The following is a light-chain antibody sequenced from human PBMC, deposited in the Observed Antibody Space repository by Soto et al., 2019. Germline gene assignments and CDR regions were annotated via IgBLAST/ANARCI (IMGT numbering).Light chain of an antibody. CDR2: GAS. J-gene: IGKJ4*01. V-gene: IGKV1-39*01. CDR3: QQSFITPPLT. CDR1: QSISTY. Sequence: DIQMSQSPSSLSASIGDRITITCRASQSISTYLNWYQQKPGKAHRLLIYGASTLQNGVPSRFSGSGSATDYTLTINSLQPEDFATYYCQQSFITPPLTFGGGTTVEMK.